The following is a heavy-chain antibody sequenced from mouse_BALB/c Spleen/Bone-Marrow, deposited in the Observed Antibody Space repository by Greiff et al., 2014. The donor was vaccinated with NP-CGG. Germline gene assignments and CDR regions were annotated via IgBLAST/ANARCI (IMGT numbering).Heavy chain of an antibody. D-gene: IGHD3-3*01. Sequence: EVQLQQSGGGLVQPGGSLKLSCAASGFDFSRYWMSWVRQAPGKGLEWIGEINPDSSTINHTPSLKDKFIISRDNAKNTLYLQMSKVRSEDTALYYCATRISRDGYWGQGTTLTVSS. V-gene: IGHV4-1*02. CDR3: ATRISRDGY. CDR1: GFDFSRYW. CDR2: INPDSSTI. J-gene: IGHJ2*01.